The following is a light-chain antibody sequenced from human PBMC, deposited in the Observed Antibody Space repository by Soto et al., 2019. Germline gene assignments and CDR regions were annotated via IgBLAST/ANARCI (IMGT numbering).Light chain of an antibody. J-gene: IGKJ5*01. V-gene: IGKV3-20*01. CDR3: QQYGKSPQIT. Sequence: DIVLTQSPGTLSLSPGEIATLSCRASQSVCSSYLAWYQQKPGQAPRLLIYDATNRATGIPARFSGSGSGTDFTLTISSLQPEDFAVYYCQQYGKSPQITFGQGTRLEIK. CDR2: DAT. CDR1: QSVCSSY.